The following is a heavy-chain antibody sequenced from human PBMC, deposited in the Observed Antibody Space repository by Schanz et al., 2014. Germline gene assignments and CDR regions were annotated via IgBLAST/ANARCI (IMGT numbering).Heavy chain of an antibody. V-gene: IGHV4-34*01. Sequence: QVQLQPWGAGLLKPSETLSLTCAVYGGSFSGYYWSWIRQPPGKGLEWIGNIYYSGNTYYNPSLESLVTVSIDPPRTRFPLTRTFVPAADTAVYYCARHHDFWSGPDGRYLDLWGQGTLVTVSS. CDR2: IYYSGNT. CDR3: ARHHDFWSGPDGRYLDL. J-gene: IGHJ4*02. D-gene: IGHD3-3*01. CDR1: GGSFSGYY.